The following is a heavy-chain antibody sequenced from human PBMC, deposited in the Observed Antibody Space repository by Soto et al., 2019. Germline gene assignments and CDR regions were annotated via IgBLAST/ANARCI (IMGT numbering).Heavy chain of an antibody. D-gene: IGHD1-26*01. V-gene: IGHV3-30*18. CDR2: ISYDGSNK. Sequence: QVQLVESGGGVVQPGRSLRLSCAASGFTFSSYGMHWVRQAPGKGLEWVAVISYDGSNKYYADSVKGRFTISRDNSKNTLYLQMNSLRAEDTAVYCAKDDSGSWTYFDYWGQGTLVTVSS. CDR3: AKDDSGSWTYFDY. J-gene: IGHJ4*02. CDR1: GFTFSSYG.